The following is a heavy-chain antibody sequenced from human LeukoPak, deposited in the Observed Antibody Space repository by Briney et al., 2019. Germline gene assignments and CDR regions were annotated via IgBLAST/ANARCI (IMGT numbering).Heavy chain of an antibody. Sequence: SETLSLTCTVSGGSISSDNYQWSWIRQPPGKGLEWIGYINYSGSTYYNPSLKSRVTISVDTSKNQFSLKLTSVTAADTAVYYCARYGSGSTWFDPWGQGTLVTGSS. CDR3: ARYGSGSTWFDP. D-gene: IGHD3-10*01. CDR2: INYSGST. V-gene: IGHV4-30-4*01. CDR1: GGSISSDNYQ. J-gene: IGHJ5*02.